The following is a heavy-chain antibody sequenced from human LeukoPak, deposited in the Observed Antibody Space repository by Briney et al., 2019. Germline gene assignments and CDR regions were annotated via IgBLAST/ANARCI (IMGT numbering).Heavy chain of an antibody. J-gene: IGHJ4*02. D-gene: IGHD3-22*01. V-gene: IGHV1-2*06. CDR1: GYTFTGYY. Sequence: GASVKVSCKASGYTFTGYYMHWVRQAPGQGLEWMGRINPNSGGTNYAQKFQGRVTMTRDTSISTAYMELSRLRSDDTAVYYCARDLGSDFTLIRDYGGQGTLVTVSS. CDR3: ARDLGSDFTLIRDY. CDR2: INPNSGGT.